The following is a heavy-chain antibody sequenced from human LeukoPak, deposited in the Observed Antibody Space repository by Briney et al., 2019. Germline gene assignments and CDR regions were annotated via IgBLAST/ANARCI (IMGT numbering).Heavy chain of an antibody. D-gene: IGHD2-21*02. CDR2: IYTSGST. CDR3: ARDAAYCGGDCYYDY. V-gene: IGHV4-61*02. CDR1: GGSISSGSYY. J-gene: IGHJ4*02. Sequence: SQTLSLTCTVSGGSISSGSYYWSWIRQPAGKGLEWIGRIYTSGSTNYSPSLKSRVTISVDTSKNQFSLKLSSVTAADTAVYYCARDAAYCGGDCYYDYWGQGTLVTVSS.